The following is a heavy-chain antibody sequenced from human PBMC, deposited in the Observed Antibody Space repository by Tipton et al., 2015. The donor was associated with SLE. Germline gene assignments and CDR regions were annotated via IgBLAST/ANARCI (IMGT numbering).Heavy chain of an antibody. D-gene: IGHD5-18*01. J-gene: IGHJ4*02. CDR2: IYYSGST. CDR3: ARDKGDTYGLRLDY. Sequence: TLSLTCTVSGGSISSGGYYWTWIRQHPGKGLEWIGYIYYSGSTFYNPSLKSRVTMSVDTSRNLFSLKLSSVTAADTAVYYCARDKGDTYGLRLDYWGQGTQVTVSS. V-gene: IGHV4-31*03. CDR1: GGSISSGGYY.